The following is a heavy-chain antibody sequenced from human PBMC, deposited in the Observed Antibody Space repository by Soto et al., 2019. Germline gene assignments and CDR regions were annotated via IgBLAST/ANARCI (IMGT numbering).Heavy chain of an antibody. CDR2: IYPDDSDI. V-gene: IGHV5-51*01. CDR1: GYRFTSYW. J-gene: IGHJ6*02. CDR3: ARQVWGVTSYGMDV. D-gene: IGHD3-10*01. Sequence: GESLKISCKGSGYRFTSYWIAWVRQMPGKGLEWMGIIYPDDSDIRYSPSFQGQVTISADKSISTAYLQWSSLKASDTATYYCARQVWGVTSYGMDVWGQGTTVTVSS.